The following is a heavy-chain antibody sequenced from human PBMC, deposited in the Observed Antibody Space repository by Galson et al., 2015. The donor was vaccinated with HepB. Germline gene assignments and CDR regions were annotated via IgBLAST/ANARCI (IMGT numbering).Heavy chain of an antibody. CDR3: AKLKLNDYGDYDGFGDYYYYGMDV. J-gene: IGHJ6*02. V-gene: IGHV3-30*18. CDR1: GFTFSSCG. CDR2: ISYDGSNK. D-gene: IGHD4-17*01. Sequence: SLRLSCAASGFTFSSCGMHWVRQAPGKGLEWVAVISYDGSNKYYADSVKGRFTISRDNSKNTLYLQMNSLRAEDTAVYYCAKLKLNDYGDYDGFGDYYYYGMDVWGQGTTVTVSS.